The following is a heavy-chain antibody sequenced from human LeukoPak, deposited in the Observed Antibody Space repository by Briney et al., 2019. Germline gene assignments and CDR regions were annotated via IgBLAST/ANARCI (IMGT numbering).Heavy chain of an antibody. D-gene: IGHD5-24*01. J-gene: IGHJ4*02. Sequence: SETLSLTCTVSGGSISSYYWSWIRQPPGKGLEWIGYIYYSESTNYNPSLKSRVTISVDTSKNQFSLKLSSVTAADTAVYYCARLGDGYNSLDYWGQGTLVTVSS. V-gene: IGHV4-59*01. CDR1: GGSISSYY. CDR2: IYYSEST. CDR3: ARLGDGYNSLDY.